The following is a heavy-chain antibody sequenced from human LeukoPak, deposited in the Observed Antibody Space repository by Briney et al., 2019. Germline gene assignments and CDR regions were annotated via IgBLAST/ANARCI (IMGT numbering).Heavy chain of an antibody. V-gene: IGHV1-2*02. CDR2: INPNSGGT. J-gene: IGHJ4*02. Sequence: GASVKVSCKASGYTFTGYYMHRVRQAPGQGLEWMGWINPNSGGTNYAQKFQGRVTMTRDTSISTAYMELSRLRSDDTAVYYCARDTYYYDSSGSHRSYFDYWGQGTLVTVSS. CDR3: ARDTYYYDSSGSHRSYFDY. CDR1: GYTFTGYY. D-gene: IGHD3-22*01.